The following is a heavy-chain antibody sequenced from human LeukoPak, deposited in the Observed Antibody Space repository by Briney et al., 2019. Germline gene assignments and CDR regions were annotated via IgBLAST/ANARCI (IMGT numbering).Heavy chain of an antibody. CDR3: ARGADSSSWYGGFYYYYYYMDV. CDR1: GGSFSGYY. D-gene: IGHD6-13*01. V-gene: IGHV4-34*01. Sequence: PSETLSLTCAVYGGSFSGYYWSWIRQPPGKGLEWIGEINHSGSTNYNPSLKSRVTISVDTSKNQFSLKLSSVTAADTAVYYCARGADSSSWYGGFYYYYYYMDVWGRGTTVTVSS. J-gene: IGHJ6*03. CDR2: INHSGST.